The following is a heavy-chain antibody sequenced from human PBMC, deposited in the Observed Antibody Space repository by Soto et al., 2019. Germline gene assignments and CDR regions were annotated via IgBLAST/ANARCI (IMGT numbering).Heavy chain of an antibody. J-gene: IGHJ4*02. D-gene: IGHD3-10*01. CDR2: IHPNSGGA. Sequence: QVQLVQSGAEVKKPGASVKVSCKTSGYTFTDYYIHWVRQAPGQGLEWMGWIHPNSGGANLAQKFQGRVTMTSDTSINTAYVELSSLTSDDTAVYYCTKDLMWFGEYWGQGTLVTVSS. V-gene: IGHV1-2*02. CDR1: GYTFTDYY. CDR3: TKDLMWFGEY.